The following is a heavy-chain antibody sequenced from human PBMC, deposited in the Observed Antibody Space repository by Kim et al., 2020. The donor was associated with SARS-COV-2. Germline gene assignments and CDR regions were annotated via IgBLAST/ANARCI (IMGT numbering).Heavy chain of an antibody. D-gene: IGHD3-10*01. CDR3: ARDHGGLDY. V-gene: IGHV6-1*01. J-gene: IGHJ4*02. Sequence: YTDYAVFVKSRVTINPDSSKNHFSLQLNSVTPEDTAVYYCARDHGGLDYWGQGALVTVSS. CDR2: YT.